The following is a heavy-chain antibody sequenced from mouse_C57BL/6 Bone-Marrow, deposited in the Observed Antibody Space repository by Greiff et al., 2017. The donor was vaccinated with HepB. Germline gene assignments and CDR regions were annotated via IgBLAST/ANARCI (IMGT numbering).Heavy chain of an antibody. J-gene: IGHJ1*03. CDR3: TTEGYYGSRDWYFDV. V-gene: IGHV14-4*01. Sequence: DVQLQESGAELVRPGASVKLSCTASGFNIKDDYMHWVKQRPEQGLEWIGWIDPENGDTEYASKFQGKATITADTSSNTAYLQLSSLTSEDTAVYYCTTEGYYGSRDWYFDVWGTGTTVTVSS. D-gene: IGHD1-1*01. CDR2: IDPENGDT. CDR1: GFNIKDDY.